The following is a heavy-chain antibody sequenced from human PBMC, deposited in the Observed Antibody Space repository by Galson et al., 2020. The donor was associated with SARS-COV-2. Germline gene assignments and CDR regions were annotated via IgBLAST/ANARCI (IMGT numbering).Heavy chain of an antibody. J-gene: IGHJ4*02. V-gene: IGHV3-33*01. Sequence: GGSLRLSCAASGFTFSSYGMHWVRQAPGKGLEWVAVIRYDGSNKYYADSVKGRFTISRDNSKNTLYLQMNSLRAEDTAVYYCARDIGFNGDQQYWCQGSLVTVSS. D-gene: IGHD4-17*01. CDR2: IRYDGSNK. CDR1: GFTFSSYG. CDR3: ARDIGFNGDQQY.